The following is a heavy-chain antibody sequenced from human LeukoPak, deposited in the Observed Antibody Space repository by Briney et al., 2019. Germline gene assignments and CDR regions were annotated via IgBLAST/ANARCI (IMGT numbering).Heavy chain of an antibody. CDR3: ARGGGRSYSDAFDI. J-gene: IGHJ3*02. Sequence: GASLRLSCAASGFTFSDYYMSWIRQAPGKGLEWVSYISSSSSYTNYAASVKGRFAISRDNAKNSLYLQMNSLRAEDTAVYYCARGGGRSYSDAFDIWGQGTVVTVSS. V-gene: IGHV3-11*06. CDR1: GFTFSDYY. CDR2: ISSSSSYT. D-gene: IGHD1-26*01.